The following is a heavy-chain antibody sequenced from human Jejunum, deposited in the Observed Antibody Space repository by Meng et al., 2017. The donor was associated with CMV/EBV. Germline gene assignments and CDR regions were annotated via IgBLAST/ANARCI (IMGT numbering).Heavy chain of an antibody. V-gene: IGHV3-23*01. CDR2: ISGLGLFT. CDR3: AKGTREGTPFDY. J-gene: IGHJ4*02. D-gene: IGHD2-15*01. Sequence: SLISGLGLFTPYADSVKGRFTISRDNSNNTLYLQMTSLRAEDTAIYYCAKGTREGTPFDYWGQGTLVTVSS.